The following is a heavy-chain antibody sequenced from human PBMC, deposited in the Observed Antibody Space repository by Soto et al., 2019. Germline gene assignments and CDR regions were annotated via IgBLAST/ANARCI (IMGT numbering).Heavy chain of an antibody. J-gene: IGHJ3*01. CDR2: ISYKSRVI. CDR3: VTPNSDSFSEGFNL. CDR1: GFSFHDYV. Sequence: EVKLVESGGGLVQPGRSLRLSCAASGFSFHDYVMHWVRQAPGKGLEWVSGISYKSRVIDYADSVKGRFTISRDNAENSQYLQMNSLTPEDTALYYCVTPNSDSFSEGFNLWGQGTMVTVSS. V-gene: IGHV3-9*01. D-gene: IGHD1-26*01.